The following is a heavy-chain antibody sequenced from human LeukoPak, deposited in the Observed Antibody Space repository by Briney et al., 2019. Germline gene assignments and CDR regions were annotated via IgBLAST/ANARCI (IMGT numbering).Heavy chain of an antibody. CDR1: GYTFTSYD. CDR2: MNPNSGNT. CDR3: TRGPSYHSKWVGGMWFDP. J-gene: IGHJ5*02. Sequence: ASVKVSCKASGYTFTSYDINWVRQATGQGLEWMGWMNPNSGNTGYAQKFQGRVTITRNTSISTAYMELSSLTSEDTAMYYCTRGPSYHSKWVGGMWFDPWGQGTLVSVSS. D-gene: IGHD3-10*01. V-gene: IGHV1-8*03.